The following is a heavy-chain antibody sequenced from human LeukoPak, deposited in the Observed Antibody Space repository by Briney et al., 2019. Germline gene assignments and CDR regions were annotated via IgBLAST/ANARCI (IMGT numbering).Heavy chain of an antibody. CDR1: GFTFSSYW. CDR2: VNSDGSST. Sequence: GGSLRLSCAASGFTFSSYWMHWVRQAPGKGLVWVSRVNSDGSSTTYADSVKDRFTISRDNAKNTLYLQMNSLRAEDTAVYYCARGSTQYSSGWYGPDYWGQGTLVTVSS. D-gene: IGHD6-19*01. V-gene: IGHV3-74*01. J-gene: IGHJ4*02. CDR3: ARGSTQYSSGWYGPDY.